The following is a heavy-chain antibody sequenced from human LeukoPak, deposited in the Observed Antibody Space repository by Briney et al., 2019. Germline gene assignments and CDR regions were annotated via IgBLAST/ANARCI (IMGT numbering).Heavy chain of an antibody. CDR2: IYHSGST. D-gene: IGHD4-17*01. Sequence: SETLSLTCTVSGGSISSSSYYWGWIRQPPGKGLEWIGSIYHSGSTYYNPSLKSRVTISVDTSKNQFSLKLSSVTAADTAVYYCSRLYGDYGWFDPWGQGTLVTVSS. CDR1: GGSISSSSYY. CDR3: SRLYGDYGWFDP. J-gene: IGHJ5*02. V-gene: IGHV4-39*07.